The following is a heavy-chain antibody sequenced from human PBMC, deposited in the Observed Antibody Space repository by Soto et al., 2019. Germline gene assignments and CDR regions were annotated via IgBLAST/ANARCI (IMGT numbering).Heavy chain of an antibody. CDR3: ARRYRWAFDI. J-gene: IGHJ3*02. V-gene: IGHV4-59*08. CDR1: GGSISSYY. CDR2: IYYSGST. D-gene: IGHD3-16*02. Sequence: SETLSLTCTVSGGSISSYYWSWIRQPPGKGLEWIGYIYYSGSTNYNPSLKSRVTISVDTSKNQFSLKLSSVTAADTAVYYCARRYRWAFDIWGPGTMVTVSS.